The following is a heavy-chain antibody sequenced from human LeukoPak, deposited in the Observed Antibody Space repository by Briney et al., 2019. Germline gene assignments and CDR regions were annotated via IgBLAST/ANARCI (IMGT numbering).Heavy chain of an antibody. CDR3: ASEGTNSSSWRKGAYAFDI. Sequence: GASVKVSCKASGYTFTSYGISWVRQAPGQGLEWMGWISAYNGNTNYAQKLQGRVTMTTDTSTSTAYMELRSLRSDDTAVYYCASEGTNSSSWRKGAYAFDIWGQGTMVTVSS. CDR1: GYTFTSYG. D-gene: IGHD6-13*01. CDR2: ISAYNGNT. V-gene: IGHV1-18*01. J-gene: IGHJ3*02.